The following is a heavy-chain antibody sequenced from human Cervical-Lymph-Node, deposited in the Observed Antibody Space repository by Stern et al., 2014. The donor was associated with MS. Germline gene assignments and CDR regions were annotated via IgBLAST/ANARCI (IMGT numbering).Heavy chain of an antibody. CDR3: PRSVLGAASFAY. V-gene: IGHV6-1*01. CDR1: GDSVSGNSVI. J-gene: IGHJ4*02. D-gene: IGHD2-8*02. Sequence: QVQLQQSGPGLVKPSQTLSLTCAISGDSVSGNSVIWNWIRQSPSRGLEXLGRTFYRSKWYNEVAVFGRSRIPSTPDTSKNQFSWQLNSVPPEDTAFFYCPRSVLGAASFAYGGQGTLVPVSS. CDR2: TFYRSKWYN.